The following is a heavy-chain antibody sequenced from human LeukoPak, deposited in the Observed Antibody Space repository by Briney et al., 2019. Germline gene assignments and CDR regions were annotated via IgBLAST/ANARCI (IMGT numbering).Heavy chain of an antibody. Sequence: SETLSLTCAVYGGSFSGYYWSWIRQPPGKGLEWIGEINHSGSTNYNPSLKSRVTISVDTSKNQFSLKLSSVTAADTAVYYCAGGTCSGGSCYSGYYLDYWGQGTLVTVSS. CDR3: AGGTCSGGSCYSGYYLDY. J-gene: IGHJ4*02. CDR2: INHSGST. CDR1: GGSFSGYY. V-gene: IGHV4-34*01. D-gene: IGHD2-15*01.